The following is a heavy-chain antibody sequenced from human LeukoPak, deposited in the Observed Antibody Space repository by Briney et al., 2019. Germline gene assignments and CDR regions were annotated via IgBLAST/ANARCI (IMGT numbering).Heavy chain of an antibody. J-gene: IGHJ5*02. CDR1: GGSFSGYY. D-gene: IGHD2-8*01. Sequence: SETLSLTCAVYGGSFSGYYWSWIRQPPGKGLEWIGEINHSGSTNYNPSLKSRVTISVDTSKNQFSLKLSSVTAADTAVYYCARGNIVLMVYSRGYWFDPWGQGTLVTVSS. CDR3: ARGNIVLMVYSRGYWFDP. CDR2: INHSGST. V-gene: IGHV4-34*01.